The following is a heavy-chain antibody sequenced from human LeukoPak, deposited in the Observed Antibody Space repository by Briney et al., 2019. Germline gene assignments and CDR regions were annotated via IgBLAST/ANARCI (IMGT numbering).Heavy chain of an antibody. D-gene: IGHD2-15*01. V-gene: IGHV7-4-1*02. CDR3: ARSGCSGGSCWDY. CDR2: INTNTGNP. Sequence: ASVKVSCKASGYTFTSYSMNWVRQAPGQGLEWMGWINTNTGNPTYAQGFTGRFVFSLGTSVSTAYLQISSLKSEDTAVYYCARSGCSGGSCWDYWGQGTLVTVSS. J-gene: IGHJ4*02. CDR1: GYTFTSYS.